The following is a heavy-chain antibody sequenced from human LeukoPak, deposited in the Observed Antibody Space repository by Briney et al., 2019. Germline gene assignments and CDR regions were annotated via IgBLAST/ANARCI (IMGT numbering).Heavy chain of an antibody. V-gene: IGHV2-5*02. J-gene: IGHJ4*02. CDR3: AHSTGSSSFFDY. D-gene: IGHD6-13*01. CDR1: GFSLSTSGVG. CDR2: IYWDDDK. Sequence: ESGPTLVKPTQTLTLTCTFSGFSLSTSGVGVGWIRQPPGKALEWLVLIYWDDDKRYSPTLKSRLTITKDTSKNQVVLTTTNMDPVDTATYYCAHSTGSSSFFDYWGQGTLVTVSS.